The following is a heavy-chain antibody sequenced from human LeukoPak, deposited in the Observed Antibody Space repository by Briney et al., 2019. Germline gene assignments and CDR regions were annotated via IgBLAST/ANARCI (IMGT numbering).Heavy chain of an antibody. Sequence: SETLSLTCTVSGGSISSGSYYWSWIRQPAGKGLEWIGRIYTSGSTNYNPSLKSRVTISVDTSKNQFSLKLSSVTAADTAVYYCARTIAVAGSDPSFDYWGQGTLVTVSS. CDR1: GGSISSGSYY. D-gene: IGHD6-19*01. CDR2: IYTSGST. CDR3: ARTIAVAGSDPSFDY. J-gene: IGHJ4*02. V-gene: IGHV4-61*02.